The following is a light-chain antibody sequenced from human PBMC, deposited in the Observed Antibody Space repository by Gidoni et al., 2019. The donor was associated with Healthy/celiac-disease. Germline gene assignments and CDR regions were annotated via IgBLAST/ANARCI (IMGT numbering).Light chain of an antibody. CDR3: CSYAGSYTV. CDR2: DVS. CDR1: SSDVGGYNY. J-gene: IGLJ3*02. V-gene: IGLV2-11*01. Sequence: QSALPQPPAASGPPGQSVTLPCNGTSSDVGGYNYVSWYQQHPGNAPKLMIYDVSKRPSGVPDRVSGSKSGNTASLTISGLQAEDEADYYCCSYAGSYTVFGGGTKLTVL.